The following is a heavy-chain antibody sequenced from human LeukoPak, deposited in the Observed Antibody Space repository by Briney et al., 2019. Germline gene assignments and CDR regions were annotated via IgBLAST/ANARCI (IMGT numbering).Heavy chain of an antibody. Sequence: SESLSLTCTVSGNSISSGDYYWSWIRQPAGKGLEWIGRIYTSGSTTYNPSLKSRVTISVDTSKNQFSLKLSSVTAADTAVYFCARGPYSYDSSGAFDIWGQGTMVTVSS. CDR2: IYTSGST. V-gene: IGHV4-61*02. J-gene: IGHJ3*02. CDR3: ARGPYSYDSSGAFDI. D-gene: IGHD3-22*01. CDR1: GNSISSGDYY.